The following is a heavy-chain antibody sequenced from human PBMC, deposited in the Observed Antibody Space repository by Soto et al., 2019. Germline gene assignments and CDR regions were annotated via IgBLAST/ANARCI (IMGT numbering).Heavy chain of an antibody. CDR2: INPKSGGT. CDR3: ARGDSTDCSNGVCSFFYNHDRDG. V-gene: IGHV1-2*04. Sequence: GASVKVSCKASGYSFTDYHIHWVRQAPGQGLEWLGRINPKSGGTSTAQKFQGWVTMTTDTSISTASMELTRLTSDDTAIYYCARGDSTDCSNGVCSFFYNHDRDGRGQGTTVTASS. CDR1: GYSFTDYH. D-gene: IGHD2-8*01. J-gene: IGHJ6*02.